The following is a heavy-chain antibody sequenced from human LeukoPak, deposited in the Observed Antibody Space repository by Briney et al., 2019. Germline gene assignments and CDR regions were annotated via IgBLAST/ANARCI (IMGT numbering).Heavy chain of an antibody. CDR3: VRDLSYYDSSAYWDVFDI. D-gene: IGHD3-22*01. CDR1: GFTFNTYG. CDR2: IKEDGSET. J-gene: IGHJ3*02. V-gene: IGHV3-7*01. Sequence: GGSLRLSCAASGFTFNTYGMTWVRQAPGKGLEWVANIKEDGSETHYVDSVKGRFTISRDNVKNSLYLQMNSLRAEDTAVYYCVRDLSYYDSSAYWDVFDIWGQGTMVTVSS.